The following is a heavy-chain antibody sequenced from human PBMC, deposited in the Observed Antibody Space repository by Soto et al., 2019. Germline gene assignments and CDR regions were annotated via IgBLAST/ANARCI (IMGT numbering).Heavy chain of an antibody. V-gene: IGHV4-30-2*01. Sequence: QLQLPESASGLVKPPQTLSLTCAVSGGAISSGGYSWSWIRQPPGKGLAWIGSIYQSGSTYYTPSRRSRVTISVDRSMNQFSLKLSSVTAAETGMYYCARVPSPWGQGTMVTVSS. CDR3: ARVPSP. J-gene: IGHJ5*02. CDR2: IYQSGST. CDR1: GGAISSGGYS.